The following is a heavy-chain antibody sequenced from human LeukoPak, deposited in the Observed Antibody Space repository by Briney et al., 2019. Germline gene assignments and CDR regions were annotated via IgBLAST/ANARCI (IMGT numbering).Heavy chain of an antibody. CDR1: GGSISSGDYY. J-gene: IGHJ6*03. CDR2: VYHSGST. V-gene: IGHV4-31*03. Sequence: PSQTLSLTCTVSGGSISSGDYYWSWIRQQPGRGLEWIGFVYHSGSTKYNPSLESRITLSIDTSKNQFSLKVNSVTAADTAVYYCASGKGREGSYYYNMHVWGKGTTVTVSS. D-gene: IGHD1-14*01. CDR3: ASGKGREGSYYYNMHV.